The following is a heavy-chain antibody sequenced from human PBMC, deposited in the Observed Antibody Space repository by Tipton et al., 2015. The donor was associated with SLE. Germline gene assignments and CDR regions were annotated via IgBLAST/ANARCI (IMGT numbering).Heavy chain of an antibody. J-gene: IGHJ4*02. D-gene: IGHD2/OR15-2a*01. CDR3: ARSSSVRTLLWPTFAY. CDR2: VCNSVST. CDR1: GASVSSFC. Sequence: LRLSCTVSGASVSSFCWNWIRQSPGKGLEWIACVCNSVSTNYDPSLKSRGTISVDTSKNHLSLKLTSVTAADTAVYFCARSSSVRTLLWPTFAYWGQGTLVTVSS. V-gene: IGHV4-59*08.